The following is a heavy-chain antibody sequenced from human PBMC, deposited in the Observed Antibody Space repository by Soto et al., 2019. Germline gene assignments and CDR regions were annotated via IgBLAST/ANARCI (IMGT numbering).Heavy chain of an antibody. V-gene: IGHV4-59*01. D-gene: IGHD3-10*01. Sequence: QVQLQQSGPGLVKPSETLSLTCTVSGGSISDSYWNWIRQPPGKGLEWIGYIYYSGSTNYNPSLKSRVTISVDTSPNHFSLKLTSVTAADTSVYYCARSRGGGSGATKLDYWGQGTLVTVSS. J-gene: IGHJ4*02. CDR3: ARSRGGGSGATKLDY. CDR2: IYYSGST. CDR1: GGSISDSY.